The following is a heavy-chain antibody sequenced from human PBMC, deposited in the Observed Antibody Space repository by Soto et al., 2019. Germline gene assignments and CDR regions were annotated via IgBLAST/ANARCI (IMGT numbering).Heavy chain of an antibody. J-gene: IGHJ4*02. CDR3: ARGGGSPYHDPEFEY. Sequence: QVQLQESGPGLVKPSETLSLTCSVSGVSTSNHYWTWIRKPPGQGPEWIGCIYYRGTTNYNASFNSRVTISVDTSQNQFSLKLTSVTTADTAVYYCARGGGSPYHDPEFEYWGQGILVTVSS. D-gene: IGHD2-2*01. CDR1: GVSTSNHY. V-gene: IGHV4-59*11. CDR2: IYYRGTT.